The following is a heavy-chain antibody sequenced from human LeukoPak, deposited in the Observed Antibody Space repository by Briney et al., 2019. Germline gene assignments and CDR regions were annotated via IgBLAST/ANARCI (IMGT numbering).Heavy chain of an antibody. CDR1: GGSISSYY. D-gene: IGHD2-2*01. J-gene: IGHJ3*02. CDR2: IYYSGST. CDR3: ARRSVDCSSTSCYWDDAFDI. Sequence: SETLSLTCTVSGGSISSYYWSWIRQPPGKGLEWIGYIYYSGSTNYNPSLKSRVTISVDTSKNQFSLKLSSVTAADTAVYYCARRSVDCSSTSCYWDDAFDIWGQGTMVTVSS. V-gene: IGHV4-59*01.